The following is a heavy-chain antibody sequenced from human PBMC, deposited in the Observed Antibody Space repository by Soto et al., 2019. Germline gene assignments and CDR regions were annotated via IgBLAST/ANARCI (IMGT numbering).Heavy chain of an antibody. J-gene: IGHJ6*02. D-gene: IGHD6-6*01. Sequence: SLRLSCAASGFTFSSYSMNWVRQAPGKGLEWVSSISSSSSYIYYADSVKGRFTISRDNAKNSLYLQMNSLRAEDTAVYYCARDHGYSSSTPHGMDVWGQGTTVTVSS. CDR2: ISSSSSYI. CDR3: ARDHGYSSSTPHGMDV. CDR1: GFTFSSYS. V-gene: IGHV3-21*01.